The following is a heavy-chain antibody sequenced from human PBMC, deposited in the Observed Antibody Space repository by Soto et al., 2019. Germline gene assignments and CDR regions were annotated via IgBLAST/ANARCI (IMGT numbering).Heavy chain of an antibody. CDR1: GGTFSSYA. D-gene: IGHD6-13*01. J-gene: IGHJ6*02. CDR3: ASETNSRSWYWGNGMDV. V-gene: IGHV1-69*01. CDR2: IIPIFGTA. Sequence: QVQLVQSGAEVKKPGSSVKVSCKASGGTFSSYAISWVRQAPGQGLEWMGGIIPIFGTANYAQKFQGRVTITADESTSTAYMELSSLRSEDTAVYYCASETNSRSWYWGNGMDVWGQGTTVTVSS.